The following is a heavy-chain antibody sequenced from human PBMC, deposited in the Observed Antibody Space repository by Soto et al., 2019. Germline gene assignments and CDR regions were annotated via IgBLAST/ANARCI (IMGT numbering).Heavy chain of an antibody. CDR1: GGTFSSYA. V-gene: IGHV1-69*13. J-gene: IGHJ6*02. CDR3: ARGGKGCSSTSCPLHYYYYYGMDV. CDR2: IIPIFGTA. D-gene: IGHD2-2*01. Sequence: SVKVSCKASGGTFSSYAISWVRQAPGQGLEWMGGIIPIFGTANYAQKFQGRVTMTADESTSTAYMELSSLTSEDTAVYYCARGGKGCSSTSCPLHYYYYYGMDVWGQGTTVTVSS.